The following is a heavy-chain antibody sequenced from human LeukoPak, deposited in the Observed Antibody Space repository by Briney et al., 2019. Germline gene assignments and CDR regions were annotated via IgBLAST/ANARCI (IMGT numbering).Heavy chain of an antibody. D-gene: IGHD2-15*01. CDR3: ARGDEWCPGW. CDR1: GGSFSGYY. V-gene: IGHV4-59*01. CDR2: IYYSGST. J-gene: IGHJ4*02. Sequence: PSETLSLTCAVYGGSFSGYYWSWIRQPPGEGLEWIGYIYYSGSTNYNPSLKSRVTISVDTSKNQFSLKLSSVTAADTAVYYCARGDEWCPGWWGQGTLVTVSS.